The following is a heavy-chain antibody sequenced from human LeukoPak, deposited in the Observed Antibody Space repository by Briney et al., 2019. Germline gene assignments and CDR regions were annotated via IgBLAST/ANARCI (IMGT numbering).Heavy chain of an antibody. J-gene: IGHJ4*02. CDR3: ARESGGHDY. Sequence: PGGSLRLSCAASGITFSSFAMTWLRQAPGKGLEWVSVISGSGYTTYYADSVKGRFTISRDNSKNTLYLQMNSLRVEDTAIYHCARESGGHDYWGQGTLVTVSS. D-gene: IGHD1-1*01. CDR1: GITFSSFA. V-gene: IGHV3-23*01. CDR2: ISGSGYTT.